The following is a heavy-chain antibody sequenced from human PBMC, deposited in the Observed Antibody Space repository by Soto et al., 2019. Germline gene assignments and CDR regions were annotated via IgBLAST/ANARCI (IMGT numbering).Heavy chain of an antibody. CDR1: GFIFNSYG. V-gene: IGHV3-33*01. CDR3: ARAFSWSRCLDY. Sequence: QVQLVESGGSVVQPGRSLRLSCAASGFIFNSYGIHWVRQAPGKGLEWVAVTWYDVNKKDCSDSVKGRFTISRDNSKNTVYLDMNSLRAEDTAIYYCARAFSWSRCLDYWGQVTLVTVSS. J-gene: IGHJ4*02. D-gene: IGHD3-3*01. CDR2: TWYDVNKK.